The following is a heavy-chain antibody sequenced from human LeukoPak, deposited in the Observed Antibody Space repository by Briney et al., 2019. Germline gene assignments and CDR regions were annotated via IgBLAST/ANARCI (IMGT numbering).Heavy chain of an antibody. CDR1: GASISNYRYY. CDR3: AREDLRGPTTYWFDV. D-gene: IGHD1-14*01. J-gene: IGHJ5*02. Sequence: SETLSLTCTVSGASISNYRYYWSWVRLPAGKGLEWIGRVSGSGNANYNHSLGSRITVPRDTSKNQFSLELTSVTAADSAVYYCAREDLRGPTTYWFDVWGQGALVTVSS. V-gene: IGHV4-61*02. CDR2: VSGSGNA.